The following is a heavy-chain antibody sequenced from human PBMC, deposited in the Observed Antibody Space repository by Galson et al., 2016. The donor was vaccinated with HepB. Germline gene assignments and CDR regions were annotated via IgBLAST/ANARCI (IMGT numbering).Heavy chain of an antibody. Sequence: ETLSLTCTVSGGPIYSYYWTWIRQPPGKELEWMGYIHYSGSATYRPSYSPSLKTRATISVDTSRSQFALKLSSVTAADTAMYYCARGVDYYGSKRLIDYWGRGTLVIVSS. CDR1: GGPIYSYY. CDR2: IHYSGSA. J-gene: IGHJ4*02. V-gene: IGHV4-59*12. CDR3: ARGVDYYGSKRLIDY. D-gene: IGHD3-10*01.